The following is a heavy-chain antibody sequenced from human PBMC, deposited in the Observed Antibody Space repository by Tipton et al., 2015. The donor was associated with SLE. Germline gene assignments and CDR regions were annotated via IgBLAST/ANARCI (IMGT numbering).Heavy chain of an antibody. CDR3: ARATRGYSYSDLYFDY. D-gene: IGHD5-18*01. J-gene: IGHJ4*02. CDR2: VYTRGGI. CDR1: GGSISSGTYY. V-gene: IGHV4-61*09. Sequence: LRLSCTVSGGSISSGTYYWSWIRQPAGKGLEWIGHVYTRGGINYNPSLRSRVTMSIDTSKSHLSLRLSSVTVADTAVYYCARATRGYSYSDLYFDYWGQGTVVTVSS.